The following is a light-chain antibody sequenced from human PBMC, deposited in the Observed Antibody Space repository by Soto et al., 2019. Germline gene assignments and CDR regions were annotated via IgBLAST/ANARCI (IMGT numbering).Light chain of an antibody. J-gene: IGLJ1*01. Sequence: HSGLTQTAPLYGSPGQSITISCTGIRSDVGGYNYVSWYQQHPGKAPKLMISEVSNGPSGVSNPFSGPKSGNTASLAISGLQADEEADYYCRLYTIFRTRYVFGTGTKVTVL. CDR3: RLYTIFRTRYV. V-gene: IGLV2-14*01. CDR2: EVS. CDR1: RSDVGGYNY.